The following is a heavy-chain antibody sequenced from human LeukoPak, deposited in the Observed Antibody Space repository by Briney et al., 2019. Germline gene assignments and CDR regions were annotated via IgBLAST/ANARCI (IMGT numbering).Heavy chain of an antibody. CDR3: ARDRAITYYDILTGEPDAFDI. CDR2: ISSSSSYI. Sequence: PGGSLRLSCAASGFTFSSHWMHWVRQAPGKGLEWVSSISSSSSYIYYADSVKGRFTISRDNAKNSLYLQMNSLRAEDTAVYYRARDRAITYYDILTGEPDAFDIWGQGTMVTVSS. D-gene: IGHD3-9*01. CDR1: GFTFSSHW. J-gene: IGHJ3*02. V-gene: IGHV3-21*01.